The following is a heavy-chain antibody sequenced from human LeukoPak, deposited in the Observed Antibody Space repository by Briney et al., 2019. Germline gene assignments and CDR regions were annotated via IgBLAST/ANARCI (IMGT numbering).Heavy chain of an antibody. V-gene: IGHV4-59*01. CDR2: IHYSGST. CDR3: ARAVWFGESNNWFDR. CDR1: GGSISSYY. Sequence: PSETLSLTCTVSGGSISSYYWSWLWQPPGKGLEWIGCIHYSGSTNYNPSLKSRATISVDTSMNQFSLKLSSVTAADTAVYYCARAVWFGESNNWFDRWGYGTLVTVSS. D-gene: IGHD3-10*01. J-gene: IGHJ5*02.